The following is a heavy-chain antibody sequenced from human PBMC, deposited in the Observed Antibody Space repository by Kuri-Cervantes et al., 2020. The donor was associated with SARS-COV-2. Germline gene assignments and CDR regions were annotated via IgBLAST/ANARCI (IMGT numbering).Heavy chain of an antibody. CDR1: GDSMNNGNW. CDR3: ASLLLWQQFAH. D-gene: IGHD5-24*01. CDR2: IYHSGNT. V-gene: IGHV4-4*02. J-gene: IGHJ4*02. Sequence: SCDVSGDSMNNGNWWTWVRQTPGKGLEWIGEIYHSGNTNYNPSLKSRVTISVDESKNQSSLKLNSVTAADTAVYYCASLLLWQQFAHWGQGILVTVSS.